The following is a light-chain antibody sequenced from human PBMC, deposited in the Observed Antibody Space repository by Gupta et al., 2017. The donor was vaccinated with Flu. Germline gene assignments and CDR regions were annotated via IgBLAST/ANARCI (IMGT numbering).Light chain of an antibody. CDR2: DVT. CDR3: CSYSGTSWI. V-gene: IGLV2-11*01. Sequence: QSALTQPRSVSGSPGQSVTISCTGTSSDFGDYTYVSWYKKRPGKARKVMIFDVTKRPSGVPDRFSGSESGNTASLTISGLQVEDEADYYCCSYSGTSWIFGGGTKLTVL. CDR1: SSDFGDYTY. J-gene: IGLJ2*01.